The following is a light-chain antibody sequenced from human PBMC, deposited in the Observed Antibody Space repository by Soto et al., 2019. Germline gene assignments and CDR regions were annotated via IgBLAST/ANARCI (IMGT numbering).Light chain of an antibody. CDR3: QQYNSQGT. V-gene: IGKV1-5*01. CDR1: QIISSY. Sequence: DIQMTQSPSSLSASVGDRVTITCRASQIISSYLNWYQQKPGKAPKLLIYDASSLESGVPSRFSGRGSGTEFTLTISSLQPDDFATYYCQQYNSQGTFGQGTKV. CDR2: DAS. J-gene: IGKJ1*01.